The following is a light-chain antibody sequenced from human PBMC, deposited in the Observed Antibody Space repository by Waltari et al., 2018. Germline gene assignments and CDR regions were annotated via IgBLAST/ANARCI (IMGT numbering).Light chain of an antibody. CDR3: SSYTTSSAPGV. CDR2: EVS. J-gene: IGLJ1*01. V-gene: IGLV2-14*01. CDR1: DSDVGAYDF. Sequence: QSALTQPASVSGSPGQSITISCSGTDSDVGAYDFVSWYQQPPGKAPHLIIYEVSNRPSGISNRFSGLQAEDEADYYCSSYTTSSAPGVFGTGTRVTVL.